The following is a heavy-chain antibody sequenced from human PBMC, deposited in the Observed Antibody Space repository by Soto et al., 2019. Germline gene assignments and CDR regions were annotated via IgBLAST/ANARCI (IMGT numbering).Heavy chain of an antibody. D-gene: IGHD1-7*01. CDR1: GYTFTSYD. V-gene: IGHV1-8*01. CDR3: ARGKGANWNYLFFYFYGMDV. Sequence: QVQLVQSGAEVKKPGASVKVSCKASGYTFTSYDINWVRQATGQGLEWMGWKNPYSGNTGYAQKFQGRVTMTRNTSISTAYMELSSLRSEDTAVYYCARGKGANWNYLFFYFYGMDVWGQGTTVTVSS. J-gene: IGHJ6*02. CDR2: KNPYSGNT.